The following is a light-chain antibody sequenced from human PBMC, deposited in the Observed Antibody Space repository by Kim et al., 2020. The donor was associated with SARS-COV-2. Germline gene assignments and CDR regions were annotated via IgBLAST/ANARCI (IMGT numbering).Light chain of an antibody. CDR2: QDT. V-gene: IGLV3-1*01. CDR3: QAWDSGNWV. Sequence: SVSPGQPASITCSGDELGYKYAFWYRQKPGQSPVLVIYQDTKRPSGIPERFSGSNSGNTATLTISETQAMDEADYYCQAWDSGNWVFGGGTQLTVL. CDR1: ELGYKY. J-gene: IGLJ3*02.